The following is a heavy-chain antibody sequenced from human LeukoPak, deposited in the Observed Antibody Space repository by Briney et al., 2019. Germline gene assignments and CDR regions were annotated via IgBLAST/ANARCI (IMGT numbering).Heavy chain of an antibody. CDR1: GYTISSSN. J-gene: IGHJ4*02. D-gene: IGHD3-10*01. CDR2: ENPNSGGT. CDR3: AREKDYYGSGSYYGY. V-gene: IGHV1-2*02. Sequence: DTLSVTCNASGYTISSSNLQRWVRPPPRRLQERGGENPNSGGTNYAQKFKGRVTMTRDTSNSTAYMELSRLRVDDTAVYYCAREKDYYGSGSYYGYWGQGTLVTVSS.